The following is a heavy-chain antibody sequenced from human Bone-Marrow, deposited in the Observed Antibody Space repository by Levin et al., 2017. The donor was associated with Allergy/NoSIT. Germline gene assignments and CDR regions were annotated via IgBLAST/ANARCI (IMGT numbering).Heavy chain of an antibody. CDR2: ITNNNGKT. J-gene: IGHJ4*02. Sequence: ETLSLTCAVSGFAVETYAMSWVRQAPGKGLEWLSAITNNNGKTYYADFVKGRFTISRDSAENTVFLQMNSLRDDDTAVYYCAKDHPSSGWPAFEFWGQGALVTVSS. CDR1: GFAVETYA. CDR3: AKDHPSSGWPAFEF. V-gene: IGHV3-23*01. D-gene: IGHD6-19*01.